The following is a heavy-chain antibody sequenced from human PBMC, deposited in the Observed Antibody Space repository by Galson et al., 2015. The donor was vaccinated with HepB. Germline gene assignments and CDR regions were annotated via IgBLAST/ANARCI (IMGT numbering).Heavy chain of an antibody. J-gene: IGHJ4*02. Sequence: SLRLSCAASGFTFSSYGMHWVRQAPGKGLEWVAVISYDGSNKYYADSVKGRFTISRDNSKNTLYLQMNSLRAGDTAVYYCAKAPEGGVYYFDYWGQGTLVTVSS. V-gene: IGHV3-30*18. CDR1: GFTFSSYG. CDR3: AKAPEGGVYYFDY. CDR2: ISYDGSNK. D-gene: IGHD3-3*01.